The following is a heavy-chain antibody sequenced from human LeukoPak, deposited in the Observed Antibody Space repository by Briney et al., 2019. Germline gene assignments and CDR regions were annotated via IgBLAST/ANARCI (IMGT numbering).Heavy chain of an antibody. CDR2: IYTSEST. CDR3: ARVHYDILTGYYYYMDV. CDR1: GGSISSGSYC. J-gene: IGHJ6*03. D-gene: IGHD3-9*01. Sequence: TSQTLSLTCTVSGGSISSGSYCWSWIRQPAGKGLEWIGRIYTSESTNYNPSLKSRVTISVDTSKNQFSLKLSYVTAADTAVYYCARVHYDILTGYYYYMDVWGKGTTVTVSS. V-gene: IGHV4-61*02.